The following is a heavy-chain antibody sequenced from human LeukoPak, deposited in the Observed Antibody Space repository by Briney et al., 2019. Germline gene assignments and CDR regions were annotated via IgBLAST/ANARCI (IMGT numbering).Heavy chain of an antibody. CDR3: ARDEPADCSGGSCYPFDY. Sequence: GASVKVSCKASGYTFTSYYMHWVRQAPGQGLEWMGIINPSGGSTSYAQKFQGRVTMTRDTSTSTVYMELSSLRSEDTAVYYCARDEPADCSGGSCYPFDYWGQGTLVTVSS. CDR1: GYTFTSYY. V-gene: IGHV1-46*01. CDR2: INPSGGST. D-gene: IGHD2-15*01. J-gene: IGHJ4*02.